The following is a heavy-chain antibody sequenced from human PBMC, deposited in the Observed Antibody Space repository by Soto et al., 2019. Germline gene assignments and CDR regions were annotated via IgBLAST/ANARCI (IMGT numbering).Heavy chain of an antibody. CDR1: GYTFTSYG. Sequence: VASVKVSCKASGYTFTSYGISWVRQAPGQGLEWMGWISAYNGNTNYAQKLQGRVTMTTDTSTSTAYMELRSLRSDDTAVYYCARGGFGSCSGGSCYSSQDFDIWGQGTMVTVSS. CDR3: ARGGFGSCSGGSCYSSQDFDI. D-gene: IGHD2-15*01. V-gene: IGHV1-18*04. CDR2: ISAYNGNT. J-gene: IGHJ3*02.